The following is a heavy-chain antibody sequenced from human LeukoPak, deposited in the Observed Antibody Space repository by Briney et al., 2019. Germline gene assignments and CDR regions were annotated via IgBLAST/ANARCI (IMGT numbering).Heavy chain of an antibody. CDR3: VRGDRYFFDY. CDR2: IGNTGRTI. D-gene: IGHD1-14*01. Sequence: PGGSLRLSCAASGFRFSSYEMNWVRQAPGRGLEWVSYIGNTGRTIYYVDSVKGRFTVSRDNAENSLYLQMNSLRAEDTAIYYCVRGDRYFFDYWGQGTLVTVSS. J-gene: IGHJ4*02. CDR1: GFRFSSYE. V-gene: IGHV3-48*03.